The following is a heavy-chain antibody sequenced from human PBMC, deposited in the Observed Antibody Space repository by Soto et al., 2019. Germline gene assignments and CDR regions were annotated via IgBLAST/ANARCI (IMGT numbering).Heavy chain of an antibody. D-gene: IGHD3-10*01. J-gene: IGHJ6*02. CDR2: ISGYEDYT. CDR3: ARREGVTMVRGVRALYYYYGMDV. Sequence: QVQLVQSGAEVKEPGASVKVSCKASGYTFTSYGISWVRQAPGQGLEWMGWISGYEDYTKDSQKFQGRLTMTTDTSTSTXXMXLXXLRSDDTAVYYCARREGVTMVRGVRALYYYYGMDVWGQGTTVTVSS. CDR1: GYTFTSYG. V-gene: IGHV1-18*01.